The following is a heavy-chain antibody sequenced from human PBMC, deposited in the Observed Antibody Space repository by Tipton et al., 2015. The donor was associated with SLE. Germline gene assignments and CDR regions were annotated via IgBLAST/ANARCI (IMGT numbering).Heavy chain of an antibody. CDR1: GGSISSYY. J-gene: IGHJ6*02. CDR2: IYYSGST. V-gene: IGHV4-59*01. CDR3: ARESVTIFGVVIYYYYGMDV. Sequence: TLSLTCTVSGGSISSYYWSWIRQPPGKGLEWIGYIYYSGSTNYNPSLKSRVTISVDTSKNQFSLKLSSVTAADTAVYYCARESVTIFGVVIYYYYGMDVWGQGTTVTVSS. D-gene: IGHD3-3*01.